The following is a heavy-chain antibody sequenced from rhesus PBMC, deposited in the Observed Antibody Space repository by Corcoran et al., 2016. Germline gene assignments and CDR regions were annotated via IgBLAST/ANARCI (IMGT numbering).Heavy chain of an antibody. Sequence: VHLVQSGAEVKKPGASVKMSCKLSGSTFTDYYLHWVRQAPGKGLEWMGRVDPEDCEAIHAQKFQDRITITTDTSTDTAYMELSSLRSEDTAVYYCATAGTTTSLDVWGRGVLVTVSS. CDR2: VDPEDCEA. J-gene: IGHJ5-2*02. D-gene: IGHD1-20*01. CDR1: GSTFTDYY. CDR3: ATAGTTTSLDV. V-gene: IGHV1-111*02.